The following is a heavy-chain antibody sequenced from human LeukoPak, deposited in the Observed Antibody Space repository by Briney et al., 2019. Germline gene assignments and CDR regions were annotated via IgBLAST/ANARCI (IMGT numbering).Heavy chain of an antibody. CDR2: IYTSGST. D-gene: IGHD3-3*01. J-gene: IGHJ3*02. CDR1: GGSISSGSYY. V-gene: IGHV4-61*02. CDR3: ATGEGVAHGDAFDI. Sequence: SQTLSLTCTVSGGSISSGSYYWSWIRQPAGKGLEWIGCIYTSGSTNYNPSLKSRVTISVDTSKNQFSLKLSSVTAADTAVYYCATGEGVAHGDAFDIWGQGTMVTVSS.